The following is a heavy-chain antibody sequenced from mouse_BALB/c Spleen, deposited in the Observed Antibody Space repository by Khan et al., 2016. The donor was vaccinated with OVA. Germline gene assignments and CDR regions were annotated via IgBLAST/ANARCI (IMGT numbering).Heavy chain of an antibody. D-gene: IGHD1-1*02. J-gene: IGHJ4*01. CDR1: GFSLTDYG. CDR2: IWGGGST. Sequence: VQLQESGPGLVTPSQSLSITCTVSGFSLTDYGISWIRQPPGKGLEWLGVIWGGGSTYFNSALKSRLSISTDNSKSQVFLKMNRLQTDDTAMYYCAKGLWSYYFALDYWGQGTSVTVSS. V-gene: IGHV2-6-5*01. CDR3: AKGLWSYYFALDY.